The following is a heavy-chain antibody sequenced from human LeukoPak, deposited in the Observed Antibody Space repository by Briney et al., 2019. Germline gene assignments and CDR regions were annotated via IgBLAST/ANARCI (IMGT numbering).Heavy chain of an antibody. D-gene: IGHD1-1*01. V-gene: IGHV4-59*08. CDR2: MYYSGSP. J-gene: IGHJ4*02. CDR3: ARARYGSLPDY. Sequence: SSETLSLTCTVSGGSISSYYWSWIRQPPGKGLEWIGYMYYSGSPNYNPSLKSRLTISVDTSKNQFSLKLSSVTAADTAVYYCARARYGSLPDYWGQGTLVTVSS. CDR1: GGSISSYY.